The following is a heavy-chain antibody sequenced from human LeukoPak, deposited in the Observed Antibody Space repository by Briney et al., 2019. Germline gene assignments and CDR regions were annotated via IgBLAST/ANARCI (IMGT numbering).Heavy chain of an antibody. Sequence: GESLRISCKASGYTFTHQWIGWVRQMSGSGLEWMGFIYPRDSDTIYCPSFQGHVTISDDTSINTAYLEWSSLEASDTAIYYCARHSDVIGAIWGQGTLVTVSS. CDR1: GYTFTHQW. D-gene: IGHD3-10*01. V-gene: IGHV5-51*01. J-gene: IGHJ4*02. CDR2: IYPRDSDT. CDR3: ARHSDVIGAI.